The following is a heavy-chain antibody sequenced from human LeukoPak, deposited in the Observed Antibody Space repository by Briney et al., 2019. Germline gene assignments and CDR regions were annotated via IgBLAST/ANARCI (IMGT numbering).Heavy chain of an antibody. V-gene: IGHV3-7*03. D-gene: IGHD2-15*01. Sequence: PGGSLRLSCAASGFTFSSYWMSWVRQAPGKGLEWVANIKQDGSEKYYVDSVKGRFTISRDNAKNSLYLQMNSLRAEDTAVYYCARAPYCSGGSCYSVLFFDYWGQGTLATVSS. CDR1: GFTFSSYW. J-gene: IGHJ4*02. CDR3: ARAPYCSGGSCYSVLFFDY. CDR2: IKQDGSEK.